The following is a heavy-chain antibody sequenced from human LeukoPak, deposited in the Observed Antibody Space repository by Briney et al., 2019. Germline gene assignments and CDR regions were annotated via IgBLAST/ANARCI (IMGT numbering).Heavy chain of an antibody. D-gene: IGHD5-24*01. CDR3: ATERTPESRDGYNVRWDSDAFDI. V-gene: IGHV1-24*01. Sequence: GASVKVSCKTSGYTLTELSMHWVRQAPGKGLEWMGGFDPEDGETIYAQKFQGRVTMTEDTSTDTAYMELSSLRSEDTAVYYCATERTPESRDGYNVRWDSDAFDIWGQGTMVTVSS. CDR1: GYTLTELS. CDR2: FDPEDGET. J-gene: IGHJ3*02.